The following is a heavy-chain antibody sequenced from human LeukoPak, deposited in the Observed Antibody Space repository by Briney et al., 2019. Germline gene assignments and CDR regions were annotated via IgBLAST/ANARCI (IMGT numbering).Heavy chain of an antibody. D-gene: IGHD6-13*01. CDR2: ISWNSGSI. Sequence: GRSLRLSWAASGFTFDDYAMHWVRQAPGKGLEWVSGISWNSGSIGYADSVKGRFTISRDNAKNSLYLQMNSLRAEDTALYYCAKGRAAAGDRSFDYWGQGTLVTVSS. J-gene: IGHJ4*02. CDR3: AKGRAAAGDRSFDY. V-gene: IGHV3-9*01. CDR1: GFTFDDYA.